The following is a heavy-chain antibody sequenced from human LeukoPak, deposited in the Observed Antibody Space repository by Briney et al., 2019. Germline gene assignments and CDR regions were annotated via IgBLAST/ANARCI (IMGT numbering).Heavy chain of an antibody. Sequence: GGSLRLSCAASGFTFSDYYMSWIRQAPGKGLEWVSYISSSGSTIYYADSVKGRFTISRDNAKNSLYLQMNSLRAEDTAVYYCARFNWNGPLNWFDPWGQGTLVTVSS. J-gene: IGHJ5*02. D-gene: IGHD1-20*01. CDR1: GFTFSDYY. CDR3: ARFNWNGPLNWFDP. CDR2: ISSSGSTI. V-gene: IGHV3-11*01.